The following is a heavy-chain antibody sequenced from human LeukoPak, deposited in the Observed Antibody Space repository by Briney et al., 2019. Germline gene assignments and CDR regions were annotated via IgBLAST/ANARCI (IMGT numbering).Heavy chain of an antibody. V-gene: IGHV4-39*01. D-gene: IGHD3-10*01. CDR1: GAPISSSSYS. J-gene: IGHJ4*02. CDR3: ARSYYYGSGSELDY. Sequence: PSETLSLTCTVSGAPISSSSYSWGGIRKPPGKGLEWIGSIYYSGSTYYNPSLKSRVTISVDTSKNQFSLKLSSVTAADTAVYYCARSYYYGSGSELDYWGQGTLVTVSS. CDR2: IYYSGST.